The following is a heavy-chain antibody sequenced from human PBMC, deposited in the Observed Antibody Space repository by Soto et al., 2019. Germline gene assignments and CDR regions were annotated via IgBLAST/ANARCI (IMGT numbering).Heavy chain of an antibody. Sequence: ASVKVSCKASGYTFTSYGISWVRQAPGQGLEWMGWISAYNGNTNYAQKLQGRVTMTTDTSTSTAYMELRSLRSDDTAVYYCARDILTGMSLYYYYDGIDVWGQGTTVTVS. CDR3: ARDILTGMSLYYYYDGIDV. CDR2: ISAYNGNT. D-gene: IGHD3-9*01. CDR1: GYTFTSYG. J-gene: IGHJ6*02. V-gene: IGHV1-18*01.